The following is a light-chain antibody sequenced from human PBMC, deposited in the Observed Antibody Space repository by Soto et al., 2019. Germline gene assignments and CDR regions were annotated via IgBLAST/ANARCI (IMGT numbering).Light chain of an antibody. CDR1: SSNIGNNA. Sequence: QSVLTQPPSVSEAPRQRVTISCSGSSSNIGNNAVNWYQQLPGKAPKLLIYYDDLLPSWVSDRFSGSKSGTSASLAISGLLSEDEADYYCAAWDDSLNGYVFGTGTKLTVL. J-gene: IGLJ1*01. V-gene: IGLV1-36*01. CDR2: YDD. CDR3: AAWDDSLNGYV.